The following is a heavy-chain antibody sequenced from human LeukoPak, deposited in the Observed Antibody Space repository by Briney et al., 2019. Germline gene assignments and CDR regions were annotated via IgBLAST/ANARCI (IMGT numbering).Heavy chain of an antibody. D-gene: IGHD2-15*01. CDR1: GFTFSSYA. CDR2: ISGSGGST. J-gene: IGHJ4*02. Sequence: PGGSLRLSCAASGFTFSSYAMSWVRQAPGKGLEWVSAISGSGGSTYYADSVKGRFTISRDNSTNTLYLKMNSLRAEDTAVYYCAKDPAVVAAPIDYWGQGTLVTVSS. CDR3: AKDPAVVAAPIDY. V-gene: IGHV3-23*01.